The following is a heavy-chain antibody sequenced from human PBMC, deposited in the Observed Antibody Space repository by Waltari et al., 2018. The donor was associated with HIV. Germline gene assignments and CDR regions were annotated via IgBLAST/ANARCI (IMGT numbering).Heavy chain of an antibody. J-gene: IGHJ4*02. Sequence: EVQLVESGGGLVQPGGSLRLSCVGSGFIFSHYWMTWVRQAPGKGLEWVSNIKQDGREKTDVDSLAGRFSISRDNANNSLYLQLNSLRDEDTAIYYCAPNDQGGGGKHYYFQYWGQGTLVTVSS. V-gene: IGHV3-7*01. D-gene: IGHD1-1*01. CDR3: APNDQGGGGKHYYFQY. CDR1: GFIFSHYW. CDR2: IKQDGREK.